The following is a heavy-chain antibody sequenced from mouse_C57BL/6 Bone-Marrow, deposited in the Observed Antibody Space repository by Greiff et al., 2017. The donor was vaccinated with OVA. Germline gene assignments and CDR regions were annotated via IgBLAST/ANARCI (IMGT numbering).Heavy chain of an antibody. CDR1: GYAFSSSW. Sequence: QVQLQQSGPELVKPGASVKISCKASGYAFSSSWMNWVKQRPGKGLEWIGLIYPGDGDTNYNGKFKGKTTLTSDKSSSTAYMQLSSLTSEDTSVYYCAKGRTAHATVKDYWGHGTTLTVSS. D-gene: IGHD3-2*02. CDR3: AKGRTAHATVKDY. V-gene: IGHV1-82*01. J-gene: IGHJ2*01. CDR2: IYPGDGDT.